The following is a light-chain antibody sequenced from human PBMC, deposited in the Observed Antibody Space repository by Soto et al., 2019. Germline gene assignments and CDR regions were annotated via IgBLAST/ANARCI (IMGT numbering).Light chain of an antibody. Sequence: QSVLTQPPSVSGAPGQRVTISCTGTSSNIGSGYDVHWYQHLPGTAPKLLIYGNTIPPSGVPDRFSGSKSGTSASLAITGLQAEDEADYYCQSYDRSLRGYVFGTGTKVTVL. J-gene: IGLJ1*01. CDR1: SSNIGSGYD. CDR3: QSYDRSLRGYV. V-gene: IGLV1-40*01. CDR2: GNT.